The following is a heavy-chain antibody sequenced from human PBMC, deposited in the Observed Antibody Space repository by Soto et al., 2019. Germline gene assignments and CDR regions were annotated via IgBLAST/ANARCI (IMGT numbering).Heavy chain of an antibody. J-gene: IGHJ6*02. CDR2: IYYSGST. V-gene: IGHV4-59*01. CDR1: GGSISCYY. D-gene: IGHD2-21*02. CDR3: ARDLWGYCGTDCYPLDV. Sequence: SETLSLTCTASGGSISCYYWSWLRQPPGKGLEWIGYIYYSGSTNYNPSLKSRVTISVDTSKNQFSLKLNSVTAADTAVYYCARDLWGYCGTDCYPLDVWGQGTTVTVSS.